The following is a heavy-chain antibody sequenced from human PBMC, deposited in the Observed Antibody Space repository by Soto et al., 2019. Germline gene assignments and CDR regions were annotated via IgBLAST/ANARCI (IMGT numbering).Heavy chain of an antibody. V-gene: IGHV1-69*06. CDR3: ARVADNWNYSPRSWFDP. CDR2: IIPIFGTA. Sequence: SVKVSCKASGGTFSSYAISWVRQAPGQGLEWMGGIIPIFGTANYAQKFQGRVTITADKSTSTAYMELSSLRSEDAAVYYCARVADNWNYSPRSWFDPWGQGTLVTVSS. J-gene: IGHJ5*02. D-gene: IGHD1-7*01. CDR1: GGTFSSYA.